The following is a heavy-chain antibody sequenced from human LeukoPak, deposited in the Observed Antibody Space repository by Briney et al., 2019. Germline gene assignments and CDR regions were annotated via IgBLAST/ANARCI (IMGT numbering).Heavy chain of an antibody. CDR2: IWYDGSNK. Sequence: GRSLTLSCAASGFTFSSYGMHWVRQAPGKGLEWVAVIWYDGSNKYYADSVKGRFTISRDNSKNTLYLQMNSLRAEDTAVYYCARERRIAVAGLDYWGQGTLVTVSS. D-gene: IGHD6-19*01. V-gene: IGHV3-33*01. CDR1: GFTFSSYG. J-gene: IGHJ4*02. CDR3: ARERRIAVAGLDY.